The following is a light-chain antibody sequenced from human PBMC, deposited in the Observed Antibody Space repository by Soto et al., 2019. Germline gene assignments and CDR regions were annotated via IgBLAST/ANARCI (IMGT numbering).Light chain of an antibody. Sequence: ETVLTQSPATLSLSPGERATLSCRAGESVSNSLAWYQHKPGQAPRLLIYNASNRATGIPARFSGSGSGTDFTLTISRLEPEDFAVYYCQQYGSSTWTFGQGTKVDVK. J-gene: IGKJ1*01. CDR1: ESVSNS. CDR3: QQYGSSTWT. V-gene: IGKV3-11*01. CDR2: NAS.